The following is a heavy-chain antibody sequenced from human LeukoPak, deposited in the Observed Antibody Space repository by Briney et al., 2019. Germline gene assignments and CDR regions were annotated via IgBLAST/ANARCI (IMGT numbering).Heavy chain of an antibody. D-gene: IGHD3-22*01. CDR2: ISGSSGTT. CDR3: AKTNGYYSD. J-gene: IGHJ4*02. Sequence: PGGSLRLSCAASGFTFSSYGMNWVRQAPGKGLEWVSGISGSSGTTYYADSVKGRFTISRDNSKNSLSLQVSSLRAEDTAVYYCAKTNGYYSDWGQGTLVTVSS. CDR1: GFTFSSYG. V-gene: IGHV3-23*01.